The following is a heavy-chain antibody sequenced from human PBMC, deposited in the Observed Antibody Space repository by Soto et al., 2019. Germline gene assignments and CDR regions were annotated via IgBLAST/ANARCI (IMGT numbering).Heavy chain of an antibody. D-gene: IGHD6-19*01. CDR3: AKDHRYASGWHTPYYFDS. Sequence: LRLSCAASGFTFSSYGMHWVRQAPGKGLEWVAVISYDGSNKYYADSVKGRFTISRDNSKNTLYLQMNSLRVADTAVYYCAKDHRYASGWHTPYYFDSWGQGTLVTVSS. J-gene: IGHJ4*02. CDR1: GFTFSSYG. V-gene: IGHV3-30*18. CDR2: ISYDGSNK.